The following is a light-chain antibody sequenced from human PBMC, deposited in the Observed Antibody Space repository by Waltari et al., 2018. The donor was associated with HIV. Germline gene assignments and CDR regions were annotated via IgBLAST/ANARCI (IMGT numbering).Light chain of an antibody. Sequence: QSALTQPASVSGSPGQSLTISCTGTSSDVGSYNIVSWYQQHPGKAPKLMIDEVSKRPSGVPNRFSGSKSGNTASLAISGLQAEDEADYYCCSYEGSSTFYVFGTGTKVTVL. J-gene: IGLJ1*01. CDR2: EVS. V-gene: IGLV2-23*02. CDR1: SSDVGSYNI. CDR3: CSYEGSSTFYV.